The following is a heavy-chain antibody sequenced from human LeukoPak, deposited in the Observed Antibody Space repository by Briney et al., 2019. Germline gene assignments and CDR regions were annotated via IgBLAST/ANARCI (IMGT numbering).Heavy chain of an antibody. D-gene: IGHD2-15*01. CDR2: INHSGST. Sequence: SETLSLTCAVYGGSFSGYYWSWIRQPPGKGLEWIGEINHSGSTNYNPSLKSQVTISVDTSKNQFSLKLSSVTAADTAVYYCARLVVVAATYYYYGMDVWGQGTTVTVSS. CDR1: GGSFSGYY. V-gene: IGHV4-34*01. J-gene: IGHJ6*02. CDR3: ARLVVVAATYYYYGMDV.